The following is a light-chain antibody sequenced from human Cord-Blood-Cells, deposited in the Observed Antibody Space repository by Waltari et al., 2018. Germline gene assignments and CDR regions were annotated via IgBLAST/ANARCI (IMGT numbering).Light chain of an antibody. CDR1: PSVSSN. J-gene: IGKJ1*01. V-gene: IGKV3-15*01. Sequence: EIVMTQSPATLSVSPGERATLSCRASPSVSSNLAWYQQNPVQAPRLRIYGASTRATGIPARFSGSGSGTEFTLTISSLQSEDFAVYYCQQYNNWPTWTFGQGTKVEIK. CDR2: GAS. CDR3: QQYNNWPTWT.